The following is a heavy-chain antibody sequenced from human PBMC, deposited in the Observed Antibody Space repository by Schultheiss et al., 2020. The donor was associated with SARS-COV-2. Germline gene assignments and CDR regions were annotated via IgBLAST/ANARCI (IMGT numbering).Heavy chain of an antibody. CDR1: GGSISSSSYY. CDR2: IYYSGST. V-gene: IGHV4-39*01. CDR3: ARTGYSSSWYGVY. D-gene: IGHD6-13*01. J-gene: IGHJ4*02. Sequence: SETLSLTCTVSGGSISSSSYYWGWIRLPPGKGLDWIGSIYYSGSTYYNPSLESRVTISVDTSKNQFSLKLNSVTAADTAVYYCARTGYSSSWYGVYWGQGTLVTVSS.